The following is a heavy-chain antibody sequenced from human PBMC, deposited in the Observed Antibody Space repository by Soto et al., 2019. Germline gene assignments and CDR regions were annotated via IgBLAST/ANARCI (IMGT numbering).Heavy chain of an antibody. CDR2: RYDSGNT. CDR1: GGSISSRMYY. J-gene: IGHJ5*02. V-gene: IGHV4-39*01. Sequence: TMPLTCTVFGGSISSRMYYCVWFSEPPGKGLEWVGTRYDSGNTYHNPSLRGRVTISVDTSKNQFFLKLNSVTAADTAVYYCASGGVPNVGWFDPWGQGALVTV. CDR3: ASGGVPNVGWFDP. D-gene: IGHD3-16*01.